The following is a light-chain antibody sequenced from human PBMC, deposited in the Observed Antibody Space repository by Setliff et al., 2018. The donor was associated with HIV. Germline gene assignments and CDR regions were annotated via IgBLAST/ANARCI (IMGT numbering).Light chain of an antibody. CDR3: QSYDSSLSAHV. CDR2: GNI. Sequence: QSVLTQPPSVPGAPGQRVTISCTGSSSNIGAAYDVHWYRQFPGTAPKLLIYGNINRPSGVPDRFSGSKSGTSGSLTITGLQAEDEADYYCQSYDSSLSAHVFGTGTKVTVL. V-gene: IGLV1-40*01. J-gene: IGLJ1*01. CDR1: SSNIGAAYD.